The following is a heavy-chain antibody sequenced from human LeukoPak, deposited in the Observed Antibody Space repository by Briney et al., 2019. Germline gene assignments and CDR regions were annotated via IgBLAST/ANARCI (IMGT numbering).Heavy chain of an antibody. CDR1: GGSISSYY. Sequence: SETLSLTCTVSGGSISSYYWSWIRQPPGKGLEWIGYIYYSGSTNYNPSLKSRVTISVDTSKNQFSLKLSSVTAADTAVYYCARESYGDYEGDWFDPWGQGTLVTVSS. CDR2: IYYSGST. J-gene: IGHJ5*02. CDR3: ARESYGDYEGDWFDP. D-gene: IGHD4-17*01. V-gene: IGHV4-59*01.